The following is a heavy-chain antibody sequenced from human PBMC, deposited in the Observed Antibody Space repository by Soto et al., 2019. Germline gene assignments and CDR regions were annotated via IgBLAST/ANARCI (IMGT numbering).Heavy chain of an antibody. CDR1: GGSISSYY. V-gene: IGHV4-59*01. D-gene: IGHD4-17*01. CDR2: IYYSGST. CDR3: ASAYDYGDDVVFGS. J-gene: IGHJ4*02. Sequence: SETLSLTCTVSGGSISSYYWSWIRQPPGKGLEWIGYIYYSGSTNYNPSLKSRVTISVDTSKNQFSLKLSSVTAADTAVYYCASAYDYGDDVVFGSWGQGSLVRVSS.